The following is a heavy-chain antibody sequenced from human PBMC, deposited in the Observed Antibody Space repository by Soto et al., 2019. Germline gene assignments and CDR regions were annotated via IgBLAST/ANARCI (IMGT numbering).Heavy chain of an antibody. Sequence: EVQLVESGGALVQPGGSLRLSCAASGFTFSDHYMDWVRQAPGKGLEWVGRSRNKAHTYTTEYAASVKGRFTISRDDSKDSLFLQINSLKTEDTAVYYCSRVFGSSWNQAFFDYWGQGTLVTVSS. CDR1: GFTFSDHY. CDR2: SRNKAHTYTT. D-gene: IGHD6-13*01. J-gene: IGHJ4*02. CDR3: SRVFGSSWNQAFFDY. V-gene: IGHV3-72*01.